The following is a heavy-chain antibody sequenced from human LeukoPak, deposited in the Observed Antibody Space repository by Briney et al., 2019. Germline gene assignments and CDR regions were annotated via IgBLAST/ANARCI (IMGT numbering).Heavy chain of an antibody. CDR2: INPNSGGT. CDR1: VYTFTAYY. V-gene: IGHV1-2*02. J-gene: IGHJ5*02. CDR3: ARDGYSSGWPSTA. D-gene: IGHD6-19*01. Sequence: SVKVSCKTSVYTFTAYYMHWVRQAPGQGLEWMGWINPNSGGTNYAQKFQGRVTMTRDTSISTAYMELSRLRSHDTAVYYCARDGYSSGWPSTAWGQGTLVTVSS.